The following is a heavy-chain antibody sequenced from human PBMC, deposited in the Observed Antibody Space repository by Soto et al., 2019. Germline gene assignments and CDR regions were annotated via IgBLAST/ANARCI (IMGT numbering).Heavy chain of an antibody. J-gene: IGHJ4*02. CDR3: ARFVAAAGFDY. D-gene: IGHD6-13*01. Sequence: GGSLRLSCAASGFTFSSYWMHWVRHAPGKGLVKVSRINSDGRSTSYADSVKGRYTISRDNAKNTLYLQMNSLRAEDTAVYYCARFVAAAGFDYWGQGTLVTVSS. V-gene: IGHV3-74*01. CDR1: GFTFSSYW. CDR2: INSDGRST.